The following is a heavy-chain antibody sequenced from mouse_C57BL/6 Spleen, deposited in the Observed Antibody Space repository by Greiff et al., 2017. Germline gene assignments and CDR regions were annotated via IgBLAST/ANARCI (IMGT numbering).Heavy chain of an antibody. J-gene: IGHJ2*01. V-gene: IGHV1-61*01. CDR1: GYTFTSYW. Sequence: VQLQQPGAELVRPGSSVKLSCKASGYTFTSYWMDWVKQRPGQGLEWIGNIYPSDSETHYNQKFKDKATLTVDKSSSTAYMQLSSLTSEDSAVYYCARYRPTALDYWGQGTTLTVSS. CDR3: ARYRPTALDY. D-gene: IGHD1-2*01. CDR2: IYPSDSET.